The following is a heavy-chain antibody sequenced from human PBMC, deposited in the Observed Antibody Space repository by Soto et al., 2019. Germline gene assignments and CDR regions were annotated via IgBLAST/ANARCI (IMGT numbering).Heavy chain of an antibody. Sequence: EVQLVESGGGLVKPGGSLRLSCAASGFTFSNAWMSWVRQAPGKGLEWVGRIKSKTDGGTTDYAAPVKGRFTISRDDSKNTLYLQMNSLKTEDTAVYYCTTEDRYYDSSGYYYVGPDYWGQGTLVTVSS. CDR2: IKSKTDGGTT. CDR3: TTEDRYYDSSGYYYVGPDY. CDR1: GFTFSNAW. V-gene: IGHV3-15*01. J-gene: IGHJ4*02. D-gene: IGHD3-22*01.